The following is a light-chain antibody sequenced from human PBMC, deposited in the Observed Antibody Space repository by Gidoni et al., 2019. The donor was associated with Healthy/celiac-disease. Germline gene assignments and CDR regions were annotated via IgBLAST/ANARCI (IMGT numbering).Light chain of an antibody. CDR1: QSISSW. J-gene: IGKJ1*01. V-gene: IGKV1-5*03. CDR3: QQYNSYSGT. Sequence: CRASQSISSWLAWYQQKPGKAPKLLIYKASSLESGVPSRFSGSGSGTEFTLTISSLQPDDFATYYCQQYNSYSGTFGQRTKVEIK. CDR2: KAS.